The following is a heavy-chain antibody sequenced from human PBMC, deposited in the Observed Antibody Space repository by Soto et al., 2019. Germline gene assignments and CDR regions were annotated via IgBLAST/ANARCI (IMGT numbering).Heavy chain of an antibody. J-gene: IGHJ4*02. D-gene: IGHD3-10*01. CDR2: IYYSGST. V-gene: IGHV4-59*08. CDR3: ARHNYGSGSTYFDY. Sequence: SETLSLTCTVSGDSISSYYCSWIRQPPGKGVEWIGYIYYSGSTNYNRSFKSRVTISVDTSKNQFSLKLNSMTAADTAVYYCARHNYGSGSTYFDYWGQGTLVTVSS. CDR1: GDSISSYY.